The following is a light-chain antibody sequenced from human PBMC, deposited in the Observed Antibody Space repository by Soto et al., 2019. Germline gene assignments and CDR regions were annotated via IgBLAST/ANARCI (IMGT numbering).Light chain of an antibody. J-gene: IGKJ3*01. CDR3: QQYYNTPFT. V-gene: IGKV4-1*01. Sequence: DIVMTQSPDSLAVSLGERATINCRSSQSLLYRSNNKNYLAWYQQKPGQPPKLLLYWASTRESGVPDRFSGSGSGADFTLTISSLQAEDVAVYYCQQYYNTPFTFGPGTKVDIK. CDR1: QSLLYRSNNKNY. CDR2: WAS.